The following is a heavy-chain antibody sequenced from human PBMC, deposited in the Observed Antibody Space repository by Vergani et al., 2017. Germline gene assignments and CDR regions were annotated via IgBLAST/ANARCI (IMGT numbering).Heavy chain of an antibody. CDR2: IYYSGST. V-gene: IGHV4-59*01. CDR1: GGSISSYY. D-gene: IGHD5-18*01. CDR3: ARVDTAMLLGAFDI. Sequence: QVQLQESGPGLVKPSGTLSLTCAVSGGSISSYYWSWIRQPPGKGLEWIGYIYYSGSTNYNPSLKSRVTISVDTSKNQFSLKLSSVTAADTAVYYCARVDTAMLLGAFDIWGQGTMVTVSS. J-gene: IGHJ3*02.